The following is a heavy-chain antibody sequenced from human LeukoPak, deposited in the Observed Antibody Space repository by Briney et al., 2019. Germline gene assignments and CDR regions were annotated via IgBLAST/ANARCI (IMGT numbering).Heavy chain of an antibody. J-gene: IGHJ3*02. CDR1: GFTFSSYA. D-gene: IGHD1-26*01. CDR2: ISGSGGST. Sequence: PGGSLRLSCAASGFTFSSYAMSWVRQAPGKGLEWVSAISGSGGSTYYADSVRGRFTISRDNSKNTLSLQMNGLRAEDTAVYYCAKDLHSGTYSVAFDIWGQGTMVTVSS. V-gene: IGHV3-23*01. CDR3: AKDLHSGTYSVAFDI.